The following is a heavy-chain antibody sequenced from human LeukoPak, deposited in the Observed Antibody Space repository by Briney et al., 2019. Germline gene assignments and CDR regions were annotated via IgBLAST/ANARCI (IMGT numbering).Heavy chain of an antibody. V-gene: IGHV3-23*01. CDR3: AKDQPFFGVIYYYYGMDV. CDR2: ISGSGGST. Sequence: GGSLRLSCAASGFTFSSYAMSWVRQAPGKGLEWVSAISGSGGSTYYADSVKGRFTISRDNSKNTLYLQMNSLRAEDTAVYYCAKDQPFFGVIYYYYGMDVWGQGTTVTVSS. CDR1: GFTFSSYA. D-gene: IGHD3-3*01. J-gene: IGHJ6*02.